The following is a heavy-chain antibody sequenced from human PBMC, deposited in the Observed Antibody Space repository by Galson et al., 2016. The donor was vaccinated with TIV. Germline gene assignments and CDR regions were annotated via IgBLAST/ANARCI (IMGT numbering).Heavy chain of an antibody. J-gene: IGHJ4*02. D-gene: IGHD2-21*02. CDR2: IYYSGST. CDR1: GGSVSSNKYY. CDR3: TRLETWSTVVVTAIPRFHY. V-gene: IGHV4-39*01. Sequence: TLSLTCTVSGGSVSSNKYYWDWIRQPPGKGLEWIGKIYYSGSTHYSPSLKSRVIMSIDTSTNQFSLKLTSVTAADTAVYYCTRLETWSTVVVTAIPRFHYWGQGTLVTVSS.